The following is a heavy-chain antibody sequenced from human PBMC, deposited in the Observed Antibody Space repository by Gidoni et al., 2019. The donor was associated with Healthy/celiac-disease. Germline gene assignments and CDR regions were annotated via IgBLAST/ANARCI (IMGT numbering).Heavy chain of an antibody. V-gene: IGHV4-34*01. CDR1: GGSFSGHY. CDR2: INHSGST. J-gene: IGHJ6*03. CDR3: ARGPLHMDV. Sequence: QVQLPQWGAGLLKPSETLSLPCAGYGGSFSGHYWSLIRQPPGKGLEWIGEINHSGSTNYNPSLKSRVTISVDTSKNQFSLKLSSVTAADTAVYYCARGPLHMDVWGKGTTVTVSS.